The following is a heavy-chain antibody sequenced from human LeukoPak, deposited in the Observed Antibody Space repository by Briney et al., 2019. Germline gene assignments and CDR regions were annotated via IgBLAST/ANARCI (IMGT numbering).Heavy chain of an antibody. CDR1: GFTFSSYS. J-gene: IGHJ6*03. Sequence: GGSLRLPCAASGFTFSSYSMNWVRQAPGKGLEWVSSISSSSSYIYYADSVKGRFTISRDNAKNSLYLQMNSLRAEDTAVYYCARVQNNYYYMDVWGKGTTVTVSS. V-gene: IGHV3-21*01. CDR2: ISSSSSYI. CDR3: ARVQNNYYYMDV.